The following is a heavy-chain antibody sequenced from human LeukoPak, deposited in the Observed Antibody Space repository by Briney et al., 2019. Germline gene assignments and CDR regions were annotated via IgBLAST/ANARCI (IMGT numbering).Heavy chain of an antibody. Sequence: GGSLRLSCAASGFTFSSYAMHWVRQGPGKGLEWVAVISYDGSNKYYADSVKGRFTISRDNSKNTLYLQMNSLRAEDTAVYYCARGDNWNYSYLDYWGQGTLVTVSS. J-gene: IGHJ4*02. CDR3: ARGDNWNYSYLDY. D-gene: IGHD1-7*01. CDR1: GFTFSSYA. CDR2: ISYDGSNK. V-gene: IGHV3-30-3*01.